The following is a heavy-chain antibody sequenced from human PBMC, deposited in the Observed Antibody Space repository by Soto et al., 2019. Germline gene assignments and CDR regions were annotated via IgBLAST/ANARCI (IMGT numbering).Heavy chain of an antibody. Sequence: GESLKISCNASGYSFTSYWSGWVRQMPGEGLEWMGIIYPGDSDTRYSPSFQGQGTISADKAISTAYLQWSSLKASDTGMYYCPTGGPYGAYVGHWGQGALVTVSS. D-gene: IGHD4-17*01. CDR2: IYPGDSDT. CDR3: PTGGPYGAYVGH. J-gene: IGHJ4*02. CDR1: GYSFTSYW. V-gene: IGHV5-51*01.